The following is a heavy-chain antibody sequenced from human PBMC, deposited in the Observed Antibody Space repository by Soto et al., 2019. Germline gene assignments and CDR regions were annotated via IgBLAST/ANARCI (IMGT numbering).Heavy chain of an antibody. V-gene: IGHV1-58*01. Sequence: SVKVSCKASGFTFTSSAVQWVRQARGQRLEWIGWIVVGRGNTNYAQKFQERVTITRDMSXSTAYMELSSLRSEDTAVYYCEAAGDSDAFDIWGQGAMVTVSS. J-gene: IGHJ3*02. CDR1: GFTFTSSA. CDR3: EAAGDSDAFDI. CDR2: IVVGRGNT. D-gene: IGHD3-22*01.